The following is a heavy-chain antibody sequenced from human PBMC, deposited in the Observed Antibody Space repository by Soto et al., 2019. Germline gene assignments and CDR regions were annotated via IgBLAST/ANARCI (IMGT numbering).Heavy chain of an antibody. CDR2: SYYRGNT. V-gene: IGHV4-31*01. CDR1: GASISSGGYY. D-gene: IGHD3-10*01. Sequence: QVQLQESGPGLVKPSQTLSLTCTVSGASISSGGYYWSWIRHHPGKGLECIGYSYYRGNTYYNPSLMSLITISIDTSNNQFSLKLSSVTAADTAVYYCARDSFSGVLFGESGRGLDVWGQGTTVTVSS. J-gene: IGHJ6*02. CDR3: ARDSFSGVLFGESGRGLDV.